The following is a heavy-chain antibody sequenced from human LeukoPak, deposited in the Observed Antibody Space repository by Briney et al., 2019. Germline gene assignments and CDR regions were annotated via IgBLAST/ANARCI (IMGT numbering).Heavy chain of an antibody. V-gene: IGHV3-30*04. D-gene: IGHD3-9*01. CDR2: ISYDGSNK. CDR3: ARDYDYDILTGYPQYYYGMDV. CDR1: GFTFSSYA. J-gene: IGHJ6*04. Sequence: GGSLRLSCAASGFTFSSYAMHWVRQAPGKGLEWVAVISYDGSNKYYADSVKGRFTISRDSSKNTLYLQMNSLRAEDTAVYYCARDYDYDILTGYPQYYYGMDVWGKGTTVTVSS.